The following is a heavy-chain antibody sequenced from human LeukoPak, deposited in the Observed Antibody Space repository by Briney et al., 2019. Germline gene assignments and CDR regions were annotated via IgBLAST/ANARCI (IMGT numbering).Heavy chain of an antibody. CDR1: GYTFTGYY. CDR2: INPNSGGT. Sequence: ASVKVSCKASGYTFTGYYMHWVRQAPGQGLEWMGWINPNSGGTNYAQKFQGRVTMTRGTSISTAYMELSRLRSDDTAVYYCASTPMVRGVTKYYYYYGMDVWGQGTTVTVSS. J-gene: IGHJ6*02. D-gene: IGHD3-10*01. V-gene: IGHV1-2*02. CDR3: ASTPMVRGVTKYYYYYGMDV.